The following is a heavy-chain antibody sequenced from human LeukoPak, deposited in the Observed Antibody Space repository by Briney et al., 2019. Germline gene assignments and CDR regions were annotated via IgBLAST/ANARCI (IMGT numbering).Heavy chain of an antibody. CDR3: ARSFQRGSLDY. CDR2: IYYSGST. CDR1: GASISSYY. J-gene: IGHJ4*02. V-gene: IGHV4-59*08. D-gene: IGHD3-16*01. Sequence: SETLSLTCTVSGASISSYYWSWIRQPPGKGLEWIGYIYYSGSTNYNPSLKSRVIISVDTSKNQFSLNLNSVTAADTAVYYCARSFQRGSLDYWGQGTLVTVSS.